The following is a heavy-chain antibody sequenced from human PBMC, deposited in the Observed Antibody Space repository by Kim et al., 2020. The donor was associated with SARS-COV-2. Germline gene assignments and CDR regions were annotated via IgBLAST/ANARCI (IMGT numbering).Heavy chain of an antibody. CDR2: ISAYNGNT. D-gene: IGHD3-3*01. CDR1: GYTFTSYG. Sequence: ASVKVSCKASGYTFTSYGISWVRQAPGQGLEWMGWISAYNGNTNYAQKLQGRVTMTTDTSTSTAYMELRSLRSDDTAVYYCARAPRITIFAVVIINNWFDPWGQGTLVTVSS. J-gene: IGHJ5*02. V-gene: IGHV1-18*04. CDR3: ARAPRITIFAVVIINNWFDP.